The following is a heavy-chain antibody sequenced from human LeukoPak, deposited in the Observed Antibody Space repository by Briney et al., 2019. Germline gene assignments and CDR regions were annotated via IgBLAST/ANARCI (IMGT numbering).Heavy chain of an antibody. CDR3: AGWGILRQHQGNYYMDV. Sequence: ASVKVSCKASGYTFTSYDINWVRQATGQGLEWMGWTNPNSGNTGYAQKFQGRVTITRNTSISTAYMELSSLRSEDTAVYYCAGWGILRQHQGNYYMDVWGKGTTVTVSS. J-gene: IGHJ6*03. CDR1: GYTFTSYD. CDR2: TNPNSGNT. D-gene: IGHD3-9*01. V-gene: IGHV1-8*03.